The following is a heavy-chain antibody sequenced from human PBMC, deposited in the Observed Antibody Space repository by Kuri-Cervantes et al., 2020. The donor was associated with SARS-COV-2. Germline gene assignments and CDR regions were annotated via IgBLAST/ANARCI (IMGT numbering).Heavy chain of an antibody. CDR2: INPNSGGT. J-gene: IGHJ4*02. V-gene: IGHV1-2*02. Sequence: ASVKVSCKASGYTFTGYYMHWVRQAPGQGLEWMGWINPNSGGTNYAQKFQGRVTMTRDTSISTAYMEPSRLRSDDTAVYYCARAAMAVYYFDYWGQGTLVTVSS. D-gene: IGHD5-18*01. CDR3: ARAAMAVYYFDY. CDR1: GYTFTGYY.